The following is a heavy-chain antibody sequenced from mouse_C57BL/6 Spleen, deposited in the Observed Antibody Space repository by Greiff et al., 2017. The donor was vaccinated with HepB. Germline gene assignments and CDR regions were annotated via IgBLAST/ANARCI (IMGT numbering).Heavy chain of an antibody. CDR1: GFTFTDYY. CDR2: IRNKANGYTT. Sequence: EVKLVESGGGLVQPGGSLSLSCAASGFTFTDYYMSWVRQPPGKALEWLGFIRNKANGYTTEYSASVKGRFTISRDNSQSILYLQMNALRAEDSATYYCARSTIPGDYWGQGTTLTVSS. J-gene: IGHJ2*01. V-gene: IGHV7-3*01. CDR3: ARSTIPGDY.